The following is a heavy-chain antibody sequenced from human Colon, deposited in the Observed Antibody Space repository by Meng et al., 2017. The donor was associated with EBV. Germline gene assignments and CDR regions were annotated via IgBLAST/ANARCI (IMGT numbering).Heavy chain of an antibody. D-gene: IGHD4-17*01. CDR1: GGSVSSGNNY. J-gene: IGHJ5*02. CDR2: IYYSGRT. Sequence: QVQLQESGPGLVKPSQTLSLTCTVSGGSVSSGNNYWIWIRQPPGKGLEWIGYIYYSGRTYYNPSLESRVTMSVDTSKNQFSLKLSSVTAADTAVYYCARDRKHYGERGWFDPWGQGTLVTVSS. V-gene: IGHV4-30-4*01. CDR3: ARDRKHYGERGWFDP.